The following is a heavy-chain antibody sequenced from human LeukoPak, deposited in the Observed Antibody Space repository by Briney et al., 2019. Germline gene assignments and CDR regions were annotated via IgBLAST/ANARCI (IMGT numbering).Heavy chain of an antibody. V-gene: IGHV3-15*01. J-gene: IGHJ4*02. CDR3: ATDTFLLFGEFAY. D-gene: IGHD3-10*01. CDR2: IKSDPDGGAT. CDR1: LFSFTNTW. Sequence: GGSLRLSCAASLFSFTNTWMSWGRQAPGRGREWVGRIKSDPDGGATVYSAPVKGRFTISRDDSKNTLYLHLDSLKAEDTDVYYCATDTFLLFGEFAYWGQGTLVTVSS.